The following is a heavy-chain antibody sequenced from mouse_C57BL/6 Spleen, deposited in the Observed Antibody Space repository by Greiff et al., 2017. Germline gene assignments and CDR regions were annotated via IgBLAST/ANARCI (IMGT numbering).Heavy chain of an antibody. Sequence: VQLQQSGPELVKPGASVKISCKASGYTFTDYYMNWVKQSPGKSLEWIGYINPNNGGTSYNQKFKGKATLTVDKSSSTAYMELRSLTSEDAAVYYCALGRGGYFDVWGTGTTVTVSS. CDR1: GYTFTDYY. V-gene: IGHV1-26*01. D-gene: IGHD4-1*01. CDR3: ALGRGGYFDV. J-gene: IGHJ1*03. CDR2: INPNNGGT.